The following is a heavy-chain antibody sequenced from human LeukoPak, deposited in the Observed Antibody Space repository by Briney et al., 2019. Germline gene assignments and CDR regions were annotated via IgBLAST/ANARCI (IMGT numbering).Heavy chain of an antibody. CDR3: ARGWGYCSSTSCYTNWFDP. J-gene: IGHJ5*02. Sequence: SETLSLTCAVYGGSFSGYYWSWIRQPPGKGLEWIGEINHSGSTNYNPSLKSRVTISVDTSKNQVSLKLSSVTAADTAVYYCARGWGYCSSTSCYTNWFDPWGQGTLVTVSS. V-gene: IGHV4-34*01. D-gene: IGHD2-2*02. CDR1: GGSFSGYY. CDR2: INHSGST.